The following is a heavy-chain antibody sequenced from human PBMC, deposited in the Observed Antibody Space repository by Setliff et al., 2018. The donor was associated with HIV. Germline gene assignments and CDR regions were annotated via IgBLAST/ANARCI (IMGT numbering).Heavy chain of an antibody. CDR1: GAPISSYY. Sequence: SETLSLTCKVSGAPISSYYWNWIRQPPGKGLEWIGYIYNSGYSNSKPSLKSRVTISLDTSKNQFSLKLSSMTAADTAVYYCARGDGYRANDAYYDTGMDVWGQGITVTVSS. J-gene: IGHJ6*02. CDR2: IYNSGYS. D-gene: IGHD5-12*01. CDR3: ARGDGYRANDAYYDTGMDV. V-gene: IGHV4-59*01.